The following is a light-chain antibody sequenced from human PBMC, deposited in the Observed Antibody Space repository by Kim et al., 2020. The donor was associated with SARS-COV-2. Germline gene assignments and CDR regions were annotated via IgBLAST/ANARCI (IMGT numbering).Light chain of an antibody. J-gene: IGLJ3*02. Sequence: ELTQPPSASGTPGQRVTISCSGSSSNIGSNYVYWYQQLPGTAPKLLIYSNNQRPSGVPDRFSGSKSGTSASLAISGLRSEDEADYYCAAWDDSLSGRVFGGGTQLTVL. CDR1: SSNIGSNY. V-gene: IGLV1-47*02. CDR2: SNN. CDR3: AAWDDSLSGRV.